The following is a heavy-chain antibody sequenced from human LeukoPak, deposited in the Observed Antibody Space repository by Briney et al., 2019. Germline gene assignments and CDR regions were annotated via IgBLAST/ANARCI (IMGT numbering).Heavy chain of an antibody. D-gene: IGHD6-19*01. J-gene: IGHJ4*02. CDR3: ARRSYSSGWYVEDYFDY. CDR1: GGSFSGYY. CDR2: INHSGST. V-gene: IGHV4-34*01. Sequence: SETLSLTCAVYGGSFSGYYWSWIRQPPGKWLEWIGEINHSGSTNYNPSLKSRVTISVDTSKNQFSLKLSSVTAADTAVYYCARRSYSSGWYVEDYFDYWGQGTLVTVSS.